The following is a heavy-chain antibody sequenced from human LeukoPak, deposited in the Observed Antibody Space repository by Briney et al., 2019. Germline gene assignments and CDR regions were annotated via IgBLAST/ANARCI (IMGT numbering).Heavy chain of an antibody. CDR2: ISGSGGST. CDR3: AREQGSWYGNYFDY. CDR1: GFTFSSYA. V-gene: IGHV3-23*01. Sequence: PGGSLRLSCAASGFTFSSYAMTWVRQAPGKGLEWVSTISGSGGSTYYADSVKGRFTISRDNSKNTLYLQMNSLRVEDTAVYYCAREQGSWYGNYFDYWGQGTLVTVSS. D-gene: IGHD6-13*01. J-gene: IGHJ4*02.